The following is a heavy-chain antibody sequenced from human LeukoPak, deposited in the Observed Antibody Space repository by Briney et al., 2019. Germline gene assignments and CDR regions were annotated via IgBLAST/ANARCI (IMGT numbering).Heavy chain of an antibody. Sequence: SGGSLRLSCAASGSTFSNAWMSWVRQAPGKGLEWVGRIKSKTDGGTTDYAAPVKGRFTISRDDSKNTLYLQMNSLKTEDTAVYYCTTSTYYYDSSGYGYWGQGTLVTVSS. CDR1: GSTFSNAW. J-gene: IGHJ4*02. D-gene: IGHD3-22*01. CDR2: IKSKTDGGTT. CDR3: TTSTYYYDSSGYGY. V-gene: IGHV3-15*01.